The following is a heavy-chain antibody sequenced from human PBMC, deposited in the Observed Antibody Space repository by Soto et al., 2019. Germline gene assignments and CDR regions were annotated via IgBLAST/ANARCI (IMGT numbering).Heavy chain of an antibody. CDR1: GFTFSSDI. CDR2: ISSSSSYI. Sequence: GGSLRLSCAASGFTFSSDIMNWVRQAPGKGLEWVSSISSSSSYIYYADSVKGRFTISRDNAKNSLYLQMNSLRAEDTAVYYCARDEKDAFDIWGQGTMVTVSS. J-gene: IGHJ3*02. V-gene: IGHV3-21*01. CDR3: ARDEKDAFDI.